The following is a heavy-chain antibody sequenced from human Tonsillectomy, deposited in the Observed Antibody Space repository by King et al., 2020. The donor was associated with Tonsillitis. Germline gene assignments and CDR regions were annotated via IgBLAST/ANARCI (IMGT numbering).Heavy chain of an antibody. D-gene: IGHD4-17*01. CDR2: INPNNGGT. V-gene: IGHV1-2*02. Sequence: QLVQSGAEVKKPGASVKVSCQTSGYTFSGYYMHWVRQAPGQGLEWMGWINPNNGGTKYAQKFQGRVTMTRDTSISTAYMELSRLRSDDTAVYYCAREGDYGDFGPPDYWGQGTLVTVSS. J-gene: IGHJ4*02. CDR3: AREGDYGDFGPPDY. CDR1: GYTFSGYY.